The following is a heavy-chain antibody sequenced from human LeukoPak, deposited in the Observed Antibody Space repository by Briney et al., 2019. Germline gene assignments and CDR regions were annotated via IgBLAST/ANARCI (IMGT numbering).Heavy chain of an antibody. CDR3: ARGDSITMIVVAVPDDY. CDR1: GFTFSSYA. Sequence: PGGSLRLSCAASGFTFSSYAMSWVRQAPGKGPKWVAVISYDGSNKYYADSVKGRFTISRDNSKNTLYLQMNSLRAEDTAVYYCARGDSITMIVVAVPDDYWGQGTLVTVSS. J-gene: IGHJ4*02. CDR2: ISYDGSNK. V-gene: IGHV3-30-3*01. D-gene: IGHD3-22*01.